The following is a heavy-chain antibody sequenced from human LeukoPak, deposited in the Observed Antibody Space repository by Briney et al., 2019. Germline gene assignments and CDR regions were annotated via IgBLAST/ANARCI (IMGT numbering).Heavy chain of an antibody. CDR2: IIPILGTA. V-gene: IGHV1-69*04. J-gene: IGHJ5*02. D-gene: IGHD6-25*01. Sequence: GASVKVSCKASGGTFSSYAISWVRQAPGQGLEWMGRIIPILGTANYAQKFQGRVTITADKSTSTAYMELSSLRSEDTAVYYCARVSSGMENWFDPWGQGTLVTVSS. CDR1: GGTFSSYA. CDR3: ARVSSGMENWFDP.